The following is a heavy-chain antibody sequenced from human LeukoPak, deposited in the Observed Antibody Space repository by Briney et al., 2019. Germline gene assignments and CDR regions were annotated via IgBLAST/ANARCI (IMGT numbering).Heavy chain of an antibody. CDR3: VRVKGSYFDY. Sequence: GGSLRLSCAASGFPLSSYSINWVRQAPGKGLEWVSYISSSGSAIYYVDSVKGRFTVSRDNAKNSLFLQMNNPRAEDTAVYYCVRVKGSYFDYWGQGALVTVSS. CDR2: ISSSGSAI. CDR1: GFPLSSYS. J-gene: IGHJ4*02. V-gene: IGHV3-48*01. D-gene: IGHD2-15*01.